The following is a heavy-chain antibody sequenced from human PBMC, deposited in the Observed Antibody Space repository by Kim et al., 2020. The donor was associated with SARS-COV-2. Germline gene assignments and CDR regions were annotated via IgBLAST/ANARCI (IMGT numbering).Heavy chain of an antibody. CDR3: ARITGGRPDY. CDR2: Y. D-gene: IGHD2-8*02. J-gene: IGHJ4*02. Sequence: YNYALSVKSRITIKPDTSKNQFSLQLNSVTPEDTAVYYCARITGGRPDYWGQGTLVTVSS. V-gene: IGHV6-1*01.